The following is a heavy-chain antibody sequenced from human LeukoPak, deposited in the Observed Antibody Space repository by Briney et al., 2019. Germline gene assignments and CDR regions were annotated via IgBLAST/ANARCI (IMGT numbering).Heavy chain of an antibody. CDR2: ISSSSSTI. D-gene: IGHD3-9*01. CDR3: ARGSLRYFERLLYSSWFDP. J-gene: IGHJ5*02. CDR1: GFTFSSYS. Sequence: PGGSLRLSCAASGFTFSSYSMNWVRQPPGKGLEWVPYISSSSSTIYYAYSVNGRFTISRDNANNSLYLQMNSLRAEDTAVYYCARGSLRYFERLLYSSWFDPWGQGTLVTVSS. V-gene: IGHV3-48*04.